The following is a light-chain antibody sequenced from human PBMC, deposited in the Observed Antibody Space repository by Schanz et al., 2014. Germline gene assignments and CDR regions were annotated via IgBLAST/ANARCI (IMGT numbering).Light chain of an antibody. J-gene: IGKJ1*01. CDR3: HQYDDSPWT. V-gene: IGKV3D-15*02. CDR2: GAS. Sequence: EVVMTQSPDTLSVSPGERATLSCRASQTISNNLAWYQQKPGQAPRLLIYGASTRATGIPDRFSGSGSGTDFTLIISRLEPEDFAVYFCHQYDDSPWTFGQGTKVEL. CDR1: QTISNN.